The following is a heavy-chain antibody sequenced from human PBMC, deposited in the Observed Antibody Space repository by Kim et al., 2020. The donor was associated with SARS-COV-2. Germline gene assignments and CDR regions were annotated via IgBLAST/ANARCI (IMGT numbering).Heavy chain of an antibody. J-gene: IGHJ6*02. CDR2: ISAYNGNT. V-gene: IGHV1-18*01. CDR1: GYTFTSYG. Sequence: ASVKVSCKASGYTFTSYGISWVRQAPGQGLEWMGWISAYNGNTNYAQKLQGRVTMTTDTSTSTAYMELRSLRSDDTAVYYCARVTVRRASYYYYGMDVWGQGTTVTVSS. CDR3: ARVTVRRASYYYYGMDV. D-gene: IGHD4-17*01.